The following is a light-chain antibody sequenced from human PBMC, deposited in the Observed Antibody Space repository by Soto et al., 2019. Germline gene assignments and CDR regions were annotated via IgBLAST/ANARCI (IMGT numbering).Light chain of an antibody. V-gene: IGLV1-40*01. CDR2: GNS. J-gene: IGLJ2*01. Sequence: QSVLTQPPSVSGAPGQRVTISCTGSSSNLGAGYVVHWYQQLPGTAPKLLIYGNSNRPSGVPDRFSGSKSGTSASLAITGLQAEDEGDYYCQSYDSSLSGSVFGGGTKLTVL. CDR1: SSNLGAGYV. CDR3: QSYDSSLSGSV.